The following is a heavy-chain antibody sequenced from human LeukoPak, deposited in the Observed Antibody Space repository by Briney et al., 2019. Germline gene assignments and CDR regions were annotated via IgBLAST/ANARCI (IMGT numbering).Heavy chain of an antibody. CDR1: GFTFDDYA. Sequence: PGGSLRLSCAASGFTFDDYAMHWVRQAPGKGLVWVSHINSDGSSTRYADSVKGRFTISRDNAKNTLYLQMNSLRAEDTAVYYCARVLVGATGSTDYWGQGTLVTVSS. CDR2: INSDGSST. D-gene: IGHD1-26*01. J-gene: IGHJ4*02. CDR3: ARVLVGATGSTDY. V-gene: IGHV3-74*01.